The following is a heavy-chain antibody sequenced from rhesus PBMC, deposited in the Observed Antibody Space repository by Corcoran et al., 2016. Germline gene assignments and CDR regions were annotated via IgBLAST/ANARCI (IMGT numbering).Heavy chain of an antibody. D-gene: IGHD6-13*01. Sequence: QVQLQESGPGLVKPSETLSLTCAVSGAPIRSYWWSWIRPPPGKGLAWIGEINGNSGSTYYNPSLKSRVTISKDASKNQFSLKLSSVTAADTAVYYCARWPYSSWSLGAFDFWGQGLRVTVSS. V-gene: IGHV4-80*01. J-gene: IGHJ3*01. CDR3: ARWPYSSWSLGAFDF. CDR2: INGNSGST. CDR1: GAPIRSYW.